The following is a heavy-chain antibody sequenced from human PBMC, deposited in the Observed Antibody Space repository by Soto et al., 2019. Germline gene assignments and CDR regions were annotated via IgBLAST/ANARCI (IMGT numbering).Heavy chain of an antibody. D-gene: IGHD3-10*01. CDR3: AKVSRKGSAIDFDY. J-gene: IGHJ4*02. CDR2: VNPXNGDT. CDR1: GYTFSNYD. Sequence: XSVKVSCKASGYTFSNYDMNWVRQATGQGPEWIGWVNPXNGDTGYAQKFQGRVTLTTDISTTTAYMELTSLRSEDTAIYYCAKVSRKGSAIDFDYWGQGTLITVSS. V-gene: IGHV1-8*01.